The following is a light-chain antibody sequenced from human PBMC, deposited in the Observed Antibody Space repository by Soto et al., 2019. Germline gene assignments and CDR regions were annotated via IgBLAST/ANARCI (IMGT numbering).Light chain of an antibody. CDR3: QVWYSSTDLYV. J-gene: IGLJ1*01. V-gene: IGLV3-21*02. CDR2: DDS. Sequence: SDELTQPPSVSVAPGQTARITCGGNNIGSESVHWYQQRPGQAPVLVVYDDSDRPSGIPERFSGSNSANTATLTISRVEAGDEADYYCQVWYSSTDLYVFGSGTKVT. CDR1: NIGSES.